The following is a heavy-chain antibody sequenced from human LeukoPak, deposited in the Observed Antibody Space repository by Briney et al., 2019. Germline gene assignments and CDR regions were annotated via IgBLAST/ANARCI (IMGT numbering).Heavy chain of an antibody. Sequence: SETLSLTCAVSGGSISSSNWWSWVRQPPGKGLEWIGEIYHSGSTNYNPSLKSRVTISVDKSKNQFSLKLSSVTAADTAVYYCARVAAVRGDDAFDIWGQGTMVTVSS. CDR1: GGSISSSNW. CDR2: IYHSGST. CDR3: ARVAAVRGDDAFDI. D-gene: IGHD3-10*01. J-gene: IGHJ3*02. V-gene: IGHV4-4*02.